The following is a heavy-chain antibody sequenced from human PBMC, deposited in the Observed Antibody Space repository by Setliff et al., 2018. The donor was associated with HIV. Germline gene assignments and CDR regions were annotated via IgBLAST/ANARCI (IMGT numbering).Heavy chain of an antibody. CDR3: ARGTPRGSYDY. V-gene: IGHV3-64*02. CDR2: ISSDGLKA. D-gene: IGHD1-26*01. Sequence: PGGSLRLSCLGSGFMFRNYAIHWVRHAPGKGLESVSAISSDGLKAYYADSVRGRFTISRDNSKNTLYLRMGSLRVEDMAVYHCARGTPRGSYDYWGQGTPVTVSS. CDR1: GFMFRNYA. J-gene: IGHJ4*02.